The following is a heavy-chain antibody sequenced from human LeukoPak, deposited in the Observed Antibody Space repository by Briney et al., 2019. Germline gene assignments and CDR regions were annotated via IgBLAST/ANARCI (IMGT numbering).Heavy chain of an antibody. J-gene: IGHJ4*02. D-gene: IGHD3-3*01. CDR2: ISGSGVTT. CDR3: AKKRLGVVTSIDY. Sequence: GGSLRLSCAASGFTFTSYAMSWVRQAPGKGLEWVSAISGSGVTTYYADSVKGRFTISRDNSKNTLYLQMNSLRAEDTAIYYCAKKRLGVVTSIDYWGQGTLVTVSS. CDR1: GFTFTSYA. V-gene: IGHV3-23*01.